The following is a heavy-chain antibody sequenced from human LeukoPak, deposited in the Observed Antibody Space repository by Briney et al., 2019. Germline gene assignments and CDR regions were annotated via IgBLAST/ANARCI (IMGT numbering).Heavy chain of an antibody. D-gene: IGHD5-18*01. CDR2: ISGSGGST. Sequence: GGSLRLSCAASGFTFSSYSMNWVRQAPGKGLEWVSAISGSGGSTYYADSVKGRFTISRDNSKNTLYLQMNSLRAEDTAVYYCAVQRGGYSYGSAPRGYYFDYWGQGTLVTVSS. CDR1: GFTFSSYS. CDR3: AVQRGGYSYGSAPRGYYFDY. J-gene: IGHJ4*02. V-gene: IGHV3-23*01.